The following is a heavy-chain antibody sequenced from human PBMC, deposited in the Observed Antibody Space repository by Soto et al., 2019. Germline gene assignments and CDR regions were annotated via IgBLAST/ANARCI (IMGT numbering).Heavy chain of an antibody. V-gene: IGHV4-4*02. J-gene: IGHJ6*02. D-gene: IGHD4-17*01. CDR1: GGSIISNNW. CDR3: ARHYGGNSSYGMDV. Sequence: PSETLSLTCTVSGGSIISNNWWTWVRQPPGKGLEWIGEIFHSGGTNYNPSLKSRVTMSIDKSTHQFSLKLTSVTAADTAVYYCARHYGGNSSYGMDVWGQGTTVTVSS. CDR2: IFHSGGT.